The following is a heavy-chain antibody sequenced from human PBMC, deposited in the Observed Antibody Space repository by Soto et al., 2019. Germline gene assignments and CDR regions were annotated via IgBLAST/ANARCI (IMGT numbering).Heavy chain of an antibody. CDR1: GYTFTSYG. Sequence: ASVKVSCKASGYTFTSYGISWVRQAPGQGLEWMGWISAYNGNTNYAQKLQGRVTMTTDTSTSTAYMELRSLRSDDTAVYYCARLPRYLGVVAARNFLFDYWGQGTLVTVSS. CDR3: ARLPRYLGVVAARNFLFDY. CDR2: ISAYNGNT. D-gene: IGHD2-15*01. J-gene: IGHJ4*02. V-gene: IGHV1-18*01.